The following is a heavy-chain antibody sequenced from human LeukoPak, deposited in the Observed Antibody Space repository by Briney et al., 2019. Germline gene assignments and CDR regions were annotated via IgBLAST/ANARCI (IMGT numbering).Heavy chain of an antibody. CDR2: INHSGST. D-gene: IGHD3-10*01. V-gene: IGHV4-34*01. CDR3: ARGPSYYYGSGSYRRPFDY. J-gene: IGHJ4*02. Sequence: NASETLSLTCAVYGGSFSGYYWSWIRQPPGKGLEWIGEINHSGSTNYNPSLKSRVTISVDTSKNQFSLKLSSVTAADTAVYYCARGPSYYYGSGSYRRPFDYWGQGTLVTVSS. CDR1: GGSFSGYY.